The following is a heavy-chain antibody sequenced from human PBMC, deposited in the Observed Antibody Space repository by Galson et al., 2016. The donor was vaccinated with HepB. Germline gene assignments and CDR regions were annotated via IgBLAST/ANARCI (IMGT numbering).Heavy chain of an antibody. J-gene: IGHJ4*02. CDR2: IIRSGST. CDR1: GASIQNFF. D-gene: IGHD3-9*01. Sequence: SETLSLTCTVSGASIQNFFWSWIRQPPGKGLEWIGEIIRSGSTNYNPSLKSRVTKSVDTSKNQFSLKLSSVTAADTAVYYCARRGTGLVIWAFDYWGQGTLVTVSS. V-gene: IGHV4-34*12. CDR3: ARRGTGLVIWAFDY.